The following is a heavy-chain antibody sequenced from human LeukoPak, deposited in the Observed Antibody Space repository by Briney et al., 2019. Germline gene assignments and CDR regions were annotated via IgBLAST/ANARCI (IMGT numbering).Heavy chain of an antibody. J-gene: IGHJ4*02. CDR2: IWYDGSNK. D-gene: IGHD6-13*01. CDR3: ARERIAEADIFDY. Sequence: GGSLRLSCAVSGFTFSSYGMHWVRQAPGKGLEWVAVIWYDGSNKYYADSVKGRFTISRDNSKNTLYLQMNSLTAEDKAVYYCARERIAEADIFDYWGQGTLVTVSS. V-gene: IGHV3-33*01. CDR1: GFTFSSYG.